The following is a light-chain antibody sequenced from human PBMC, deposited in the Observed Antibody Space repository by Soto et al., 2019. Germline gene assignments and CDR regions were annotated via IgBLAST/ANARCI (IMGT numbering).Light chain of an antibody. CDR1: SSDVGSYNL. V-gene: IGLV2-14*02. CDR2: EGS. CDR3: QSYDSSLSDVV. Sequence: QSVLTQPASVSGSPGQSITISCTGTSSDVGSYNLVSWYQQHPGKVPKLMIYEGSKRPSGVPDRFSGSKSGTSASLAITGLQAEDEADYYCQSYDSSLSDVVFGGGTKLTVL. J-gene: IGLJ2*01.